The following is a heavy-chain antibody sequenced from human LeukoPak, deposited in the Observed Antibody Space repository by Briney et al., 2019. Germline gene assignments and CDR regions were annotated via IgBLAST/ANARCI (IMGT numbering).Heavy chain of an antibody. J-gene: IGHJ6*03. Sequence: PSETLSLTCAVYGGSISSGSYYWSWIRQPAGKGLEWIGSIYHSGSTYYNPSLKSRVTMSVDTSKNQFSLKLSSVTAADTAVYYCARTVRVTMVRGVTDYYYYMDVWGKGTTVTISS. CDR2: IYHSGST. D-gene: IGHD3-10*01. CDR3: ARTVRVTMVRGVTDYYYYMDV. CDR1: GGSISSGSYY. V-gene: IGHV4-61*10.